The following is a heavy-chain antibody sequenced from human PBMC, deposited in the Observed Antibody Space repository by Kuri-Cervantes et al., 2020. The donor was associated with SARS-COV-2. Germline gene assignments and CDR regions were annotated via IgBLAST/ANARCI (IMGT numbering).Heavy chain of an antibody. D-gene: IGHD1-1*01. CDR3: VRDGDHWNFDY. V-gene: IGHV3-48*03. CDR1: GFTFSSYE. CDR2: ISRRSDTI. Sequence: GESLKISCVVSGFTFSSYEMNWVRQAPGKGLEWLSYISRRSDTIFYADSVKGRFTISRDNTKNMLFLQMNSLRAEDTAVYYCVRDGDHWNFDYWGQGTLVTVSS. J-gene: IGHJ4*02.